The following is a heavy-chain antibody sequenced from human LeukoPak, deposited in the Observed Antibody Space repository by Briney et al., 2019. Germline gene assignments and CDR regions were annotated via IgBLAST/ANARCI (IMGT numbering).Heavy chain of an antibody. CDR2: INYSGRA. D-gene: IGHD6-19*01. CDR3: ARVMDQWLNDAFDI. Sequence: PSETLSLTCTVSGGGSISSSNHYWGWIRQPPGKGLEWIGSINYSGRAENNPSLKSRVTMSADTSKDQFSLKLTSVTAADTAVYYCARVMDQWLNDAFDIWGQGTMVTVSS. CDR1: GGGSISSSNHY. J-gene: IGHJ3*02. V-gene: IGHV4-39*01.